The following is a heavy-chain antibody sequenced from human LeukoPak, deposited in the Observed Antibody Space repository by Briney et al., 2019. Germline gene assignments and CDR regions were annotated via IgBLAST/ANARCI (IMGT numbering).Heavy chain of an antibody. Sequence: ASVKVSCKASGGTFSSYAISWVRQAPGQGLEWMGWISAYNGNTNYAQKLQGRVTMTTDTSTSTAYMELRSLRSDDTAVYYCARDSGRGYSYGRTDYWGQGTLVTVSS. CDR3: ARDSGRGYSYGRTDY. D-gene: IGHD5-18*01. V-gene: IGHV1-18*01. CDR1: GGTFSSYA. J-gene: IGHJ4*02. CDR2: ISAYNGNT.